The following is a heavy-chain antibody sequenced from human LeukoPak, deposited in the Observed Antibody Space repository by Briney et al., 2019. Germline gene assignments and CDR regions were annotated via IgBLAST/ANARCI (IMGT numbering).Heavy chain of an antibody. CDR2: IPYEGISK. CDR3: ATDRIGYQLSDY. Sequence: GGSLRLSCAASGFTFSNYGMHWVRQAPGKGLEWVVFIPYEGISKYYTDSVKGRFTISRDNSKSTLYLQMNSLRAEDTAVYYCATDRIGYQLSDYWGQGTLVTVSS. V-gene: IGHV3-30*02. D-gene: IGHD2-2*01. J-gene: IGHJ4*02. CDR1: GFTFSNYG.